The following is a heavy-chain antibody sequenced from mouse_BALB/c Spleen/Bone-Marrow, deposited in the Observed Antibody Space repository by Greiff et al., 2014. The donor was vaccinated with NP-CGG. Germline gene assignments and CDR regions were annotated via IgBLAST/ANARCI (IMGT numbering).Heavy chain of an antibody. Sequence: EVQLQQSGPDLVKPGASVKLSCKASGYSFTGYFLNWVRQSHGKSLEWIGRINPFNGDTFYNQKFKGKATLTVDESSTTAHMELLSLTSEDSAVYYCGRWGDGYYYAMDYWGQGTSVTVSS. J-gene: IGHJ4*01. CDR1: GYSFTGYF. CDR2: INPFNGDT. CDR3: GRWGDGYYYAMDY. V-gene: IGHV1-37*01. D-gene: IGHD2-3*01.